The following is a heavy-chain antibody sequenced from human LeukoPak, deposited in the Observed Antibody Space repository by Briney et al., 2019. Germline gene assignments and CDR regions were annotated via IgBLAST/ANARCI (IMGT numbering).Heavy chain of an antibody. CDR3: ARHLGGGIYFDY. Sequence: SETLSLTCTVSGGSISSSSYYWGWIRQPPGKGLEWIGSIYYSGSAYYNPSLKSRVTISVDTSKNQFSLTLSSVTAAGTAVYYCARHLGGGIYFDYWGQGTLVTVSS. CDR1: GGSISSSSYY. CDR2: IYYSGSA. J-gene: IGHJ4*02. V-gene: IGHV4-39*01. D-gene: IGHD3-16*01.